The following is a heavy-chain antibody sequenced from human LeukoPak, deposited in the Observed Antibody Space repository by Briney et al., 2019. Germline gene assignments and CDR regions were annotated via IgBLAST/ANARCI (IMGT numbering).Heavy chain of an antibody. J-gene: IGHJ3*02. D-gene: IGHD3-22*01. Sequence: GGSLRLSCAASGFTFSSYAMHWVRQAPGKGLEWVAVISYDGSNKYYADSVKGRFTISRDNSKNTLYLQMNSLRAEDTAVYYCARAPAHYYDSSGYYLDAFDIWGQGTMVTVSS. CDR3: ARAPAHYYDSSGYYLDAFDI. V-gene: IGHV3-30*14. CDR2: ISYDGSNK. CDR1: GFTFSSYA.